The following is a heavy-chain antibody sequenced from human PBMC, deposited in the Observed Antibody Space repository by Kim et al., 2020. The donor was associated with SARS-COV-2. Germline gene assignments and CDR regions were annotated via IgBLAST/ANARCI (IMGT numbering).Heavy chain of an antibody. D-gene: IGHD3-22*01. Sequence: SETLSLTCAVYGGSFSGYYWSWIRQPPGKGLEWIGEINHSGSTNYNPSLKSRVTISVDTSKNQFSLKLSSVTAADTAVYYCARARPYYYDSYGALVDYWGQGTLVTVSS. CDR3: ARARPYYYDSYGALVDY. V-gene: IGHV4-34*01. J-gene: IGHJ4*02. CDR2: INHSGST. CDR1: GGSFSGYY.